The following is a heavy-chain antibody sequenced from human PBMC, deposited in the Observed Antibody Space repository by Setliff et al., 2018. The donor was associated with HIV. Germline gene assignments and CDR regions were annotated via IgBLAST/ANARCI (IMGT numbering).Heavy chain of an antibody. J-gene: IGHJ4*02. CDR2: IYHSGST. CDR3: ARDRSSLRGVRGVIRY. CDR1: GYSISSGYY. D-gene: IGHD3-10*01. V-gene: IGHV4-38-2*02. Sequence: SETLSLTCTVSGYSISSGYYWGWIRQPPGKGLEWIGSIYHSGSTYYNPSLKSRVTISVDTSKNQFSLKLSSVTAADTAVYYCARDRSSLRGVRGVIRYWGQGTLVTVSS.